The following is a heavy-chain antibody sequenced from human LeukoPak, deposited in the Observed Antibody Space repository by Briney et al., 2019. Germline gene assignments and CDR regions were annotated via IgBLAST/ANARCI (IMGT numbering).Heavy chain of an antibody. Sequence: ASVKVSCKASGYTFTGYYMHWVRQAPGQGLEWMGWTNPNSGGTNYAQKFQGRVTMTRDTSISTAYMELSRLGSDDTAVYYCARVGGWYGGGWFDPWGQGTLVTVSS. CDR3: ARVGGWYGGGWFDP. CDR2: TNPNSGGT. CDR1: GYTFTGYY. J-gene: IGHJ5*02. V-gene: IGHV1-2*02. D-gene: IGHD6-19*01.